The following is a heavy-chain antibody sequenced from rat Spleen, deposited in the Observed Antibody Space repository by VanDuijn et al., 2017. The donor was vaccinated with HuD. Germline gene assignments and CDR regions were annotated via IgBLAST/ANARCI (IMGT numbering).Heavy chain of an antibody. J-gene: IGHJ2*01. V-gene: IGHV2S12*01. CDR2: ISSGGGT. CDR3: TRVPVAEISTSFDY. CDR1: GFSLTSNG. D-gene: IGHD1-2*01. Sequence: QVQLKESGPGLVQPSQTLSLTCSVSGFSLTSNGVSWVRQPPGKGLEWIAAISSGGGTYYYSALKSRLSISRDTSKSQVFLKMNSLQTEDTASYCCTRVPVAEISTSFDYWGQGVLVTVSS.